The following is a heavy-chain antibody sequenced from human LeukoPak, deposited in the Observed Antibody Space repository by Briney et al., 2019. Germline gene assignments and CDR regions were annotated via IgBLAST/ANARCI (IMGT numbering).Heavy chain of an antibody. CDR1: GFTFSSYE. J-gene: IGHJ3*02. CDR2: ISSSGSTI. D-gene: IGHD3-9*01. Sequence: GGSLRLSCAASGFTFSSYEMNWVRQAPGKGLEWVSYISSSGSTIYYADSVKGRFTISRDNAKNSLYLQMNSLRAEDTAVYYCARGQGLDILTGYQSYDAFDIWGQGTMVTVSS. V-gene: IGHV3-48*03. CDR3: ARGQGLDILTGYQSYDAFDI.